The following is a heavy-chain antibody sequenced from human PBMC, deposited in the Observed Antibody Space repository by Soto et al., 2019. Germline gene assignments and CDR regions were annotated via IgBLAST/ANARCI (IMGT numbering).Heavy chain of an antibody. CDR3: ARVRRYDILTGYSQRYYYYGMDV. CDR2: IIPIFGTA. CDR1: GGTFSSYA. D-gene: IGHD3-9*01. J-gene: IGHJ6*02. Sequence: SVKVSCKASGGTFSSYAISWVRQAPGQGLEWMGGIIPIFGTANYAQKFQGRVTITADESTSTAYMELSSLRSEDTAVYYCARVRRYDILTGYSQRYYYYGMDVWGQGTTVTVSS. V-gene: IGHV1-69*13.